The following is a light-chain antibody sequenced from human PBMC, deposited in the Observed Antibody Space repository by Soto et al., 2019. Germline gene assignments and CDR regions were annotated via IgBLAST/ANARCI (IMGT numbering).Light chain of an antibody. V-gene: IGKV2-24*01. CDR1: QSLVYSDCNTY. J-gene: IGKJ1*01. CDR3: MQLLHHPLT. Sequence: DVVLTLTPLSSPVTLGQPASISCRSSQSLVYSDCNTYLSCLQQRPGQPPRLLIYQISNRFSGVPDRVSGSGAWPDFTPKIISVEEEDVGVDYCMQLLHHPLTFGKGNQVEIK. CDR2: QIS.